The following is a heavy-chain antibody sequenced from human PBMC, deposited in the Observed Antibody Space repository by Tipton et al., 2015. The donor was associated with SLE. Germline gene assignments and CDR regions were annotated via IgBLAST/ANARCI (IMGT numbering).Heavy chain of an antibody. CDR2: INPNSGGT. Sequence: QVQLVQSGAEVKEPEASVKVSCKASGYTFTGYYMHWVRQAPGQGLEWMGWINPNSGGTNYAQKFQGRVTMTRDTSISTAYMELSRLRSDDTAVYYCARLRSGRANAFDIRGQGTMVTVSS. V-gene: IGHV1-2*02. D-gene: IGHD1-26*01. CDR3: ARLRSGRANAFDI. CDR1: GYTFTGYY. J-gene: IGHJ3*02.